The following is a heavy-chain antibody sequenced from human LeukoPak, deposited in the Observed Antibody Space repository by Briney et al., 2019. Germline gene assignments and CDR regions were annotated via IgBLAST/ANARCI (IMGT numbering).Heavy chain of an antibody. Sequence: GGSLRLSCAASGFTFSSYSMNWVRQAPGKGLERVSYISSSSSTIYYADSVKGQFTISRDNAKNSLYLQMNSLRAEDTAVYYCARSNSYGYFDYWGQGTLVTVSS. V-gene: IGHV3-48*01. CDR2: ISSSSSTI. CDR1: GFTFSSYS. J-gene: IGHJ4*02. CDR3: ARSNSYGYFDY. D-gene: IGHD5-18*01.